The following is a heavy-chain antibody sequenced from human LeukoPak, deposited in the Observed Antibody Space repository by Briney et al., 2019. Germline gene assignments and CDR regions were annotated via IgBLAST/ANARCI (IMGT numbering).Heavy chain of an antibody. CDR2: IYSVGSP. D-gene: IGHD1-14*01. Sequence: SETLSLTCTVSGASISDYYWGWIRQPPGEGLEWIGHIYSVGSPTCSPSLMSRVSISVDTSKNQFSLELSPVTAADTAVYYCARRFRTGGNLHHDAYDVWGQGTVVTVSS. CDR3: ARRFRTGGNLHHDAYDV. J-gene: IGHJ3*01. CDR1: GASISDYY. V-gene: IGHV4-4*09.